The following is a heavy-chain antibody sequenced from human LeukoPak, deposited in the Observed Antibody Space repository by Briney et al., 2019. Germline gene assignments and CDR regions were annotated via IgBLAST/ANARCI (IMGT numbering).Heavy chain of an antibody. CDR2: IYHSGTT. J-gene: IGHJ1*01. V-gene: IGHV4-59*01. D-gene: IGHD2-15*01. CDR1: GGSITAYY. Sequence: SETLSLTCTVSGGSITAYYWSWLRQPPGKGLEWLGYIYHSGTTNYNPSLKSRVTISADTSKSQFSLRLSSVTAADTAVYYCAQKAPYSPGYSQNWGQGTLVTVSS. CDR3: AQKAPYSPGYSQN.